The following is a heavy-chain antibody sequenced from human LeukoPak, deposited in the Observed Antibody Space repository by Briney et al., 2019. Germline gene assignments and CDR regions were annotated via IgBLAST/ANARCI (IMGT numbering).Heavy chain of an antibody. Sequence: PSETLSLTCTVSGPSISSFYWSWIRQPPGKGLEWVGSINYSGSTNYNPSLKSRVTMSVDTSKNQVSLKLNSVTAADTAVYYCARDPIHGDDYNAAWGQGALVSVSS. V-gene: IGHV4-59*01. CDR1: GPSISSFY. CDR3: ARDPIHGDDYNAA. J-gene: IGHJ5*02. D-gene: IGHD5-24*01. CDR2: INYSGST.